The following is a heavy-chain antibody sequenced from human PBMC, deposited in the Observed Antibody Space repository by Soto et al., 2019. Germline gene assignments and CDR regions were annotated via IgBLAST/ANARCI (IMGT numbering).Heavy chain of an antibody. Sequence: QVQLVQSGAEVKKPGASVKVSCKASGYTFTSYDINWVRQATGQGFEYLGWMNPNRGNTGYVKKFQGRVTMTRDTSMSTAYMELSSLRSEDTAVYYCARGIKYVDYSRWFDPWGPGTLVTVSS. J-gene: IGHJ5*02. CDR3: ARGIKYVDYSRWFDP. CDR1: GYTFTSYD. CDR2: MNPNRGNT. V-gene: IGHV1-8*01. D-gene: IGHD4-17*01.